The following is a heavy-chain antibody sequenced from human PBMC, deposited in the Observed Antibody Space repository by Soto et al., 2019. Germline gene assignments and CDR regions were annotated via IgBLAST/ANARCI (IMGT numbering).Heavy chain of an antibody. V-gene: IGHV3-23*01. CDR2: ISGSGDST. CDR3: ARRGSGSYYDC. D-gene: IGHD1-26*01. CDR1: GFTFISYA. Sequence: EVPLLESGGGLVQPGGSLRLSCAASGFTFISYAMRWVRQAPGKGLEWVSAISGSGDSTYYAAAVKGRFTISRDNSTNTLYLQMNSLRAEDTAIYYCARRGSGSYYDCWGQGTLVTVSS. J-gene: IGHJ4*02.